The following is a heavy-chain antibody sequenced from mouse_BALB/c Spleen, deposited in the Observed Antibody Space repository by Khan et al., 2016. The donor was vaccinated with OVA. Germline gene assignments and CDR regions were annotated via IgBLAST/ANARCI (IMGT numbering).Heavy chain of an antibody. Sequence: QIQLVQSGPELKKPGETVRISCKASGYTFTTAGIQWVQKMPGKGLKWIGWINTHSGVPKYAEDFKGRFAFSLEISGNTAYLQITNLKNEETATYFCARGEAAYYGNDGDAMEYWGQGTSVTVSS. J-gene: IGHJ4*01. CDR1: GYTFTTAG. V-gene: IGHV9-4*02. CDR3: ARGEAAYYGNDGDAMEY. D-gene: IGHD2-9*01. CDR2: INTHSGVP.